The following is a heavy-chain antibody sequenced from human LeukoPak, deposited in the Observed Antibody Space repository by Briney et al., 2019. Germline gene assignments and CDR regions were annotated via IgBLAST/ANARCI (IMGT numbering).Heavy chain of an antibody. V-gene: IGHV3-9*01. CDR3: AKDTSRSSRDYYFYLDV. CDR2: ITWNSGNK. J-gene: IGHJ6*03. CDR1: GFTFDAYA. Sequence: PGRSLRLSCAASGFTFDAYAMHWVRQRPGKGLEWVSGITWNSGNKAYADSVKGRFTISRDNAKTSLYLQLNSLIPKDTAFYYCAKDTSRSSRDYYFYLDVWGKGTTVTVSS. D-gene: IGHD6-6*01.